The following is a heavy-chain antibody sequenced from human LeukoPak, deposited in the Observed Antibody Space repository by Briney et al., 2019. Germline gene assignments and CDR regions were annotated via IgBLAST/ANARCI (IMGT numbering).Heavy chain of an antibody. CDR1: GFTFSGCA. CDR2: VSGSGGTT. Sequence: PGGSLRFSCAASGFTFSGCAMCWVGEAPGKGLGWVSVVSGSGGTTYNADSVKPLFTISRDNSKNTLYLQMNSLRAEDTAVYYCAKPTEAVAGPFAYWGQGTLVTVSS. D-gene: IGHD6-19*01. J-gene: IGHJ4*02. CDR3: AKPTEAVAGPFAY. V-gene: IGHV3-23*01.